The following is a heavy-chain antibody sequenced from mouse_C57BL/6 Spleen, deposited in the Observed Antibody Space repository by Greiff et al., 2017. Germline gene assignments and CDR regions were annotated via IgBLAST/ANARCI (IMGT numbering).Heavy chain of an antibody. Sequence: VQLQQSGPELVKPGASVKISCKASGYTFTDYYMNWVKQSHGKSLEWIGDINPNNGGTSYNQKFKGKATLTVDKSSSTAYMELSSLTSEDSAVYYCARSHYNAMDYWGQGTSVTVSS. CDR1: GYTFTDYY. CDR3: ARSHYNAMDY. CDR2: INPNNGGT. J-gene: IGHJ4*01. V-gene: IGHV1-26*01.